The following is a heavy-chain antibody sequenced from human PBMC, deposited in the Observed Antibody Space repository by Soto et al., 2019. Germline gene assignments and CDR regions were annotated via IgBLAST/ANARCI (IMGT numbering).Heavy chain of an antibody. D-gene: IGHD1-26*01. Sequence: PSETLSLTCTVSGGSISSSSYYWGWFRQPPGKGLEWIGYIYYSGSTNYNPSLKSRVTISVDTSKNQFSLKLSSVTAADTAVYYCARRYGSAIDYWGQGTLVTVSS. CDR3: ARRYGSAIDY. CDR1: GGSISSSSYY. V-gene: IGHV4-61*05. J-gene: IGHJ4*02. CDR2: IYYSGST.